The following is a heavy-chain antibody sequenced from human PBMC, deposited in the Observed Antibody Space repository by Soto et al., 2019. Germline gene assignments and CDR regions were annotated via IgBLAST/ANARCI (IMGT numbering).Heavy chain of an antibody. CDR2: INAGNGNT. CDR3: ARADRYHNAAFDI. J-gene: IGHJ3*02. CDR1: GYTFTSYA. Sequence: ASVKVSCKASGYTFTSYAMHWVHQAPGQRLEWMGWINAGNGNTKYSQKFQGRVTITRDTSASTAYMELSSLRSEDTAVYYCARADRYHNAAFDIWGQGTMVTVSS. D-gene: IGHD2-2*01. V-gene: IGHV1-3*01.